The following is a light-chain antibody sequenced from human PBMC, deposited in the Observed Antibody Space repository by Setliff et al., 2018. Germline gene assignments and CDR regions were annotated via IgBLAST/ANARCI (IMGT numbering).Light chain of an antibody. CDR3: QSYDSSLSAVV. J-gene: IGLJ2*01. V-gene: IGLV1-40*01. CDR2: TNT. CDR1: SSNIGAGYE. Sequence: GAPGQRVTISCTGLSSNIGAGYEVHWYQRFPGTALKLLIYTNTNRPSGVPDRFSASKSGTSASLAVTGLQAEDEADYYCQSYDSSLSAVVFGGGTKGTVL.